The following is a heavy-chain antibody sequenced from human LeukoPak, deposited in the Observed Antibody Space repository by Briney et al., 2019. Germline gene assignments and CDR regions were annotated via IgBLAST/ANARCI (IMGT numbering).Heavy chain of an antibody. CDR2: IYYSGST. Sequence: PSETLSLTCTVSGGSISSSSYYWGWIRQPPGKGLEWIGSIYYSGSTYYNPSLKSRVTISVDTSKNQFSLKLSSVTAADTAVYYCARFSRWDSSSWYVEYWGQGTLVTVSS. CDR1: GGSISSSSYY. CDR3: ARFSRWDSSSWYVEY. J-gene: IGHJ4*02. V-gene: IGHV4-39*07. D-gene: IGHD6-13*01.